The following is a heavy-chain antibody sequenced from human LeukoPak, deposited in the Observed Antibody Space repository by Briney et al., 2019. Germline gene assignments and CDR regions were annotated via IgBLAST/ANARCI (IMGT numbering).Heavy chain of an antibody. V-gene: IGHV3-48*04. CDR2: ISSSGSTI. D-gene: IGHD4-17*01. J-gene: IGHJ3*02. CDR3: ARDLNGDYQRDAFDI. Sequence: GGSLRLSCAASGFTFSSYSMNWVRQAPGKGLEWVSYISSSGSTIYYADSVKGRFTISRDNAKNSLYLQMNSLRAEDTAVYYCARDLNGDYQRDAFDIWGQGTMVTVSS. CDR1: GFTFSSYS.